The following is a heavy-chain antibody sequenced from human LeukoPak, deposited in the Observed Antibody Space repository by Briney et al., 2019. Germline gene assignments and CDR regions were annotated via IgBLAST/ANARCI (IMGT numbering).Heavy chain of an antibody. J-gene: IGHJ1*01. CDR2: ISGSGGST. CDR1: GFTFSSYA. CDR3: AKDVQIAVAGTFRYFQH. Sequence: GGSLRLSCAASGFTFSSYAMSWVRQAPGKGLEWVSAISGSGGSTLYTDSVKGRFTISRDNSKNRLYLQMTSLRAEDTAVYYCAKDVQIAVAGTFRYFQHWGEGTLVTVSS. V-gene: IGHV3-23*01. D-gene: IGHD6-19*01.